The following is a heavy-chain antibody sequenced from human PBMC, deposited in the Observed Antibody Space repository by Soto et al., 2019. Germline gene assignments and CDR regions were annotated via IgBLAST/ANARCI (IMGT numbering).Heavy chain of an antibody. Sequence: QVQLVQSGAEVRKPGSSVKVSCTASGGTFNSYVFNWVRQAPGQGLEWMGGVISIFGTSNYGQKLQGRVTITADESTSTGFMELSSLTSEDTAIYYCARDLGSGYDPGDYWGQGTLVTVSS. CDR1: GGTFNSYV. CDR3: ARDLGSGYDPGDY. J-gene: IGHJ4*02. CDR2: VISIFGTS. D-gene: IGHD5-12*01. V-gene: IGHV1-69*12.